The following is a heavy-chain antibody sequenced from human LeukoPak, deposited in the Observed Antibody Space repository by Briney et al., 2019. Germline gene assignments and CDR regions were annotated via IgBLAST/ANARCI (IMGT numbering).Heavy chain of an antibody. D-gene: IGHD6-13*01. CDR3: ARDSHSSSWFVPSGDMDV. J-gene: IGHJ6*03. CDR2: ISASGTTI. V-gene: IGHV3-11*04. CDR1: GFTFSDYS. Sequence: PGGSLRLSCAASGFTFSDYSMSWIRRAPGKGLEWISYISASGTTIYYADSVKGRFAISRDSAKNSLYLQMITLRAEDTAVYYCARDSHSSSWFVPSGDMDVWDKGTTVTVSS.